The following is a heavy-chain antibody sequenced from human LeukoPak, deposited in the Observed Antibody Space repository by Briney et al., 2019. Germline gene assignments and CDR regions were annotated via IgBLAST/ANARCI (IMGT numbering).Heavy chain of an antibody. D-gene: IGHD5-24*01. CDR2: ISSSGSTI. Sequence: GGSLRLSCAASGFTLSNYSMSWIRQAPGKGLEWVSYISSSGSTIYYANSVKGRFTISRDNAKNSLYLEMNSLRAEDTAVYYCARDRRDGYNRLDYWGQGTLVSVSS. V-gene: IGHV3-11*01. CDR3: ARDRRDGYNRLDY. CDR1: GFTLSNYS. J-gene: IGHJ4*02.